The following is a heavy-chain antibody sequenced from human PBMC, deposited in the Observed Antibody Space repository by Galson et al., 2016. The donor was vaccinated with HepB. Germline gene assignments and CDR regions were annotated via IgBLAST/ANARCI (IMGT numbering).Heavy chain of an antibody. Sequence: SLRLSCAASGFPFSSYSMHWVRRAPGKGLEWVAHIRNDGGMIYYGDSVNGRFTISRDNSKNTLYLQMNSLRAEDTAIYYCARSSGWWAFDIWGQGTMVTVSS. V-gene: IGHV3-33*01. D-gene: IGHD6-19*01. CDR1: GFPFSSYS. J-gene: IGHJ3*02. CDR2: IRNDGGMI. CDR3: ARSSGWWAFDI.